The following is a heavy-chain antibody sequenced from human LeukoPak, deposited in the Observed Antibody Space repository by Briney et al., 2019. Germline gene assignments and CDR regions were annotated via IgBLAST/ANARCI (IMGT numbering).Heavy chain of an antibody. CDR2: ISGSGGST. D-gene: IGHD5-18*01. CDR1: GFTFSSYA. CDR3: AKDFRRIQLWYYFDY. J-gene: IGHJ4*02. V-gene: IGHV3-23*01. Sequence: PGGSLRLSCAASGFTFSSYAMSWVRQAPGKGLEWVSAISGSGGSTYYADSVKGRFTISRDSSKSTLYLQMNSLRAEDTAVYYCAKDFRRIQLWYYFDYWGQGTLVTVSS.